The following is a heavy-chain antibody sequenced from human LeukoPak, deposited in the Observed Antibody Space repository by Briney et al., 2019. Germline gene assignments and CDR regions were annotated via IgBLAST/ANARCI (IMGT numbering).Heavy chain of an antibody. CDR3: AKDGGYCSSTSCYPNSEYFDY. CDR2: IYSGGST. CDR1: GFTVSSNY. V-gene: IGHV3-66*01. Sequence: GGSLRLSCAASGFTVSSNYMSWVRQAPGKGLEWVSVIYSGGSTYYADSVKGRFTISRDNSKNTLYLQMNSLRAEDTAVYYCAKDGGYCSSTSCYPNSEYFDYWGQGTLVTVSS. J-gene: IGHJ4*02. D-gene: IGHD2-2*03.